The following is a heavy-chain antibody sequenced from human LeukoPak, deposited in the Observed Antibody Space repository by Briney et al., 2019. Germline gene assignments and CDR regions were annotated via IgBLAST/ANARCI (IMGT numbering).Heavy chain of an antibody. V-gene: IGHV4-4*07. D-gene: IGHD3-22*01. CDR3: ARDTYYYDSSGYYSRHPFDY. CDR2: IYTSGST. J-gene: IGHJ4*02. Sequence: SETLSLTCTVSGGSISSYYWSWIRQPAGKGLEWIVRIYTSGSTNYNPSLKSRVTMSVDTSKNQFSLKVSSVTAAATAVYYCARDTYYYDSSGYYSRHPFDYWGQGTLVTVSS. CDR1: GGSISSYY.